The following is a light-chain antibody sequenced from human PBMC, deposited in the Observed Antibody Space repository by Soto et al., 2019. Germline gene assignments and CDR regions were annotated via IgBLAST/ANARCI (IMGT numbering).Light chain of an antibody. V-gene: IGLV2-23*01. CDR1: SSDVGSYNL. CDR3: CSYAGSSTVV. J-gene: IGLJ2*01. CDR2: EDS. Sequence: QSVLTQPASVSGSPGQSITISCTGTSSDVGSYNLVSWYQQHPGIAPKLMTYEDSKRPSGVSNRFSGSKSGNTASLTISGLQAEDEADYYCCSYAGSSTVVFGGGTKLTVL.